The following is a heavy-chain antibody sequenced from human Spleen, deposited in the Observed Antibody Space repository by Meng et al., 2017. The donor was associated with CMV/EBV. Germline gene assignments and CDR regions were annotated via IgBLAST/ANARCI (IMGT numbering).Heavy chain of an antibody. V-gene: IGHV4-39*07. CDR2: IYYSEST. D-gene: IGHD3-3*01. Sequence: SETLSLTCTVSGGSISSSNYYWGWIRQPPGKGLDWIGSIYYSESTYYNPSLRSRVTISVDTSKNQFSLKLSSVTAADTAVYYCANYDFWSGYYKDYWGQGTLVTVSS. CDR1: GGSISSSNYY. CDR3: ANYDFWSGYYKDY. J-gene: IGHJ4*02.